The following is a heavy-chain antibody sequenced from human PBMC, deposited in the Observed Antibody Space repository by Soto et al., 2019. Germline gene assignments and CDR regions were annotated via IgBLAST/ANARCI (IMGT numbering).Heavy chain of an antibody. CDR3: ARDQGIVVVVALGWFDP. D-gene: IGHD2-15*01. CDR2: ISAYNGNT. CDR1: GYTFTSYG. V-gene: IGHV1-18*01. J-gene: IGHJ5*02. Sequence: ASVKVSCKASGYTFTSYGISWVRQAPGQGLEWMGWISAYNGNTNYAQKLQGRVTMTTDTSTSTAYMELRSLRSDDTAVYYCARDQGIVVVVALGWFDPWGQGTLVTVSS.